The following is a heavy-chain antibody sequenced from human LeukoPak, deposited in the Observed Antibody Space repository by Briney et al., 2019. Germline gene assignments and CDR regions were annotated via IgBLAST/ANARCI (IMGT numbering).Heavy chain of an antibody. J-gene: IGHJ6*03. CDR2: IDYSGST. Sequence: SQTLSLTCTVSGDSISSGGSYWSWIRQHPGKGLEWIGYIDYSGSTYYNPSLKSRATISVDTSKNQFSLKLSSVTAAATAVYYCARGGQYSSSWYIDYYYYYMDVWGKGTTVTVSS. CDR1: GDSISSGGSY. CDR3: ARGGQYSSSWYIDYYYYYMDV. V-gene: IGHV4-31*03. D-gene: IGHD6-13*01.